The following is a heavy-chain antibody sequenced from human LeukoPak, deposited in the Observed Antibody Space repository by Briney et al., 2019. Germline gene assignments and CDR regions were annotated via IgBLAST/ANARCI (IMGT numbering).Heavy chain of an antibody. CDR1: GYTFTGYY. CDR3: ARDSCSSTSCNYYYYYYMDV. Sequence: GASVKVSCKASGYTFTGYYMHWVRQAPGQGLEWMGGIIPIFGTANYAQKFQGRVTITADESTSTAYMELSSLRSEDTAVYYCARDSCSSTSCNYYYYYYMDVWGKGTTVTVSS. V-gene: IGHV1-69*13. CDR2: IIPIFGTA. J-gene: IGHJ6*03. D-gene: IGHD2-2*01.